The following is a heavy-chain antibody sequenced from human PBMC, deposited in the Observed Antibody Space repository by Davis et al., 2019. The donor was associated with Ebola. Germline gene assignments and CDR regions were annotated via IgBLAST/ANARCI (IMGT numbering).Heavy chain of an antibody. V-gene: IGHV2-70*04. D-gene: IGHD2-2*01. Sequence: SGPTLVKPTQTLTLTCTFSGFSLSTSGMRVSWIRQPLGKALEWLARIDWDDDKFYSTSLKTRLTISKDTSKNQVVLTMTNMDPVDTATYYCARTSTSSIGGNFDYWGQGSLVTVSS. CDR1: GFSLSTSGMR. CDR3: ARTSTSSIGGNFDY. J-gene: IGHJ4*02. CDR2: IDWDDDK.